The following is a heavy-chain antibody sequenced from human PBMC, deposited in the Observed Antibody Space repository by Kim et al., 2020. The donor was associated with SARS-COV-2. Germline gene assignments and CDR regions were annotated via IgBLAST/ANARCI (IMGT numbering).Heavy chain of an antibody. J-gene: IGHJ6*02. V-gene: IGHV1-58*01. CDR3: AAERYYDYVLGSYRQNQRDYYYYYGMDV. D-gene: IGHD3-16*02. CDR1: GFTFTSSA. Sequence: SVKVSCKASGFTFTSSAVQWVRQARGQRLEWIGWIVVGSGNTNYAQKFQERVTITRDMSTSTAYMELSSLRSEDTAVYYCAAERYYDYVLGSYRQNQRDYYYYYGMDVWGQGTTVTVSS. CDR2: IVVGSGNT.